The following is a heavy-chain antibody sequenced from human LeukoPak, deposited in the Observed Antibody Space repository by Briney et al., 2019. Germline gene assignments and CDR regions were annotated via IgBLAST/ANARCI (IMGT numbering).Heavy chain of an antibody. CDR1: GGSISSGDYY. CDR3: ARGEGYCSGGSCYFVRPFDY. J-gene: IGHJ4*02. CDR2: IYYSGST. Sequence: PSETLSLTCTVSGGSISSGDYYWSWIRQPPGKGLEWIGYIYYSGSTYYNPSLKSRVTMSVDTSKNQFSLKLSSVTAVDTAVYYCARGEGYCSGGSCYFVRPFDYWGQGTLVTVSS. V-gene: IGHV4-30-4*01. D-gene: IGHD2-15*01.